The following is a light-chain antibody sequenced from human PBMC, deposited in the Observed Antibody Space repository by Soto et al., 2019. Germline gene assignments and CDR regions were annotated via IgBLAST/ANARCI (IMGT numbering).Light chain of an antibody. V-gene: IGKV1-5*03. CDR1: QSISTW. J-gene: IGKJ4*01. Sequence: DIQMTQSPSTLSASVGDRVTITCRASQSISTWLAWYQQKPGKAPKLLIYKASSLEAGVPSRFSGSGSGTEFNITISSPQPDDFATYYCQQYNTYPLTFGGGTTVEIK. CDR3: QQYNTYPLT. CDR2: KAS.